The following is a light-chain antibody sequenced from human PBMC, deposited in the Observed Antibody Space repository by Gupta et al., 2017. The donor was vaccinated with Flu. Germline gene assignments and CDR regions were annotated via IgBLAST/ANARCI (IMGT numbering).Light chain of an antibody. J-gene: IGLJ3*02. CDR1: TNNVGFQG. V-gene: IGLV10-54*04. Sequence: QPGLTQPPSVSNGLRQTATLTCTGNTNNVGFQGATWLQQHQGHPPKLLSYRNHDRPSGISERFSTSRSGNTASLTITGLQPEDEADYYCSAWDSSLRTWLFGGGTRLTVL. CDR2: RNH. CDR3: SAWDSSLRTWL.